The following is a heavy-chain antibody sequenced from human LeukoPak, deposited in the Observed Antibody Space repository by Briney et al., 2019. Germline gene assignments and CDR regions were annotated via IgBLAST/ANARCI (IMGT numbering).Heavy chain of an antibody. J-gene: IGHJ4*02. CDR3: ARVRKDTAMVFDY. D-gene: IGHD5-18*01. CDR1: RGTFSSYA. CDR2: IIPIFGTA. V-gene: IGHV1-69*06. Sequence: SVKVSCKASRGTFSSYAIRWVRQAPAHGLGGMGGIIPIFGTANYAQKFQGTVTITADKSTSTAYMELSSLRSEDTAVYYCARVRKDTAMVFDYWGQGTLVTVSS.